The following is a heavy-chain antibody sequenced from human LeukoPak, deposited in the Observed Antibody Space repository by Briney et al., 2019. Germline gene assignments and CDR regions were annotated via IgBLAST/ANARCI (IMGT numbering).Heavy chain of an antibody. Sequence: GGSPTLSCPASGFTFSSYAMSWVRQAPGKGLDWVSAISGSGGSTYYADSVKGRFTISRDNSKNTLYLQMNSLRAEDTAVYYCAKKRGSYNSPSPYYFDYWGQGTLVTVSS. CDR3: AKKRGSYNSPSPYYFDY. J-gene: IGHJ4*02. V-gene: IGHV3-23*01. CDR2: ISGSGGST. CDR1: GFTFSSYA. D-gene: IGHD1-26*01.